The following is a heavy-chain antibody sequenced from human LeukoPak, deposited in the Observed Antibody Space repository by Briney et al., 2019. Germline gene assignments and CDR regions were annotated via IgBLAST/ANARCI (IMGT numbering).Heavy chain of an antibody. V-gene: IGHV4-39*01. J-gene: IGHJ4*02. CDR1: GVSISSSSYY. CDR2: IYYSGST. D-gene: IGHD5-18*01. Sequence: PSETLSLTCTVSGVSISSSSYYWGWIRQPPGKGLEWIGSIYYSGSTYYNPSLKSRVTISVDTSKNQFSLKLSSVTAADTAVYYCARRGRGYSYGYGPLRSFPLDYWGQGTLVTVSS. CDR3: ARRGRGYSYGYGPLRSFPLDY.